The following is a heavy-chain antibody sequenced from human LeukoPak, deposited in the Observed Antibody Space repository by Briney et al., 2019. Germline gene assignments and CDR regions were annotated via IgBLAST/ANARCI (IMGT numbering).Heavy chain of an antibody. CDR1: GFTFSSYI. CDR3: ARDDGGVVVPAATNWFDP. D-gene: IGHD2-2*01. CDR2: LSSSSSTI. J-gene: IGHJ5*02. Sequence: GGPLRLSCAASGFTFSSYIMNGLRQAPGKGLEGVSYLSSSSSTIYYADSVKGRFTISRDNAKNSLYLQMNSLRAEDTAVYYCARDDGGVVVPAATNWFDPWGQGTLVTVSS. V-gene: IGHV3-48*04.